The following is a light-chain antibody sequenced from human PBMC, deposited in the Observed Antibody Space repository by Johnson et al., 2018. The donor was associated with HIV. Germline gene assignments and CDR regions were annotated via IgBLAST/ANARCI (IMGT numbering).Light chain of an antibody. CDR1: SSNVGNNY. Sequence: QSVLTQPPSVSAAPGQKVTISCSGTSSNVGNNYVSWYQQFPGTAPKLLIYEKNKRPSGLPDRFSASKSGTSATLAITGPHPGDEADLYCGTWGSSLGAHYVFGTGTKVTVL. V-gene: IGLV1-51*02. J-gene: IGLJ1*01. CDR2: EKN. CDR3: GTWGSSLGAHYV.